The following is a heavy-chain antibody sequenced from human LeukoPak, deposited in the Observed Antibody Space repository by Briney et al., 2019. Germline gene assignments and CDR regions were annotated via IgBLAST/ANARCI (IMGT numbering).Heavy chain of an antibody. V-gene: IGHV4-4*07. CDR2: MYTTGGT. Sequence: SETLSLTCTVSGGSISSYYGSWVRQRAGKGLEWIGRMYTTGGTNYNPSLKSRVAMSADTSKNQFSLKLRSVTAADTALYFCARVGGPVPAALEDAFDLWGQGILVTVSS. CDR1: GGSISSYY. J-gene: IGHJ3*01. D-gene: IGHD6-6*01. CDR3: ARVGGPVPAALEDAFDL.